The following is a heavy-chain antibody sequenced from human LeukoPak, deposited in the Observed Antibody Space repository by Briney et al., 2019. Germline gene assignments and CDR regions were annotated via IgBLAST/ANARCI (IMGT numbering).Heavy chain of an antibody. V-gene: IGHV3-21*01. Sequence: PGGSLRLSCAASGFTFDDHGMSWVRQAPGKGLEWVSSITTSSSYMFYADSVRGRFTISRDNAENSLYLQMNSLRDEDTAVYYCARDPYSGGYGAYYYYYMDVWGKGTTVTVSS. D-gene: IGHD6-19*01. CDR2: ITTSSSYM. CDR3: ARDPYSGGYGAYYYYYMDV. J-gene: IGHJ6*03. CDR1: GFTFDDHG.